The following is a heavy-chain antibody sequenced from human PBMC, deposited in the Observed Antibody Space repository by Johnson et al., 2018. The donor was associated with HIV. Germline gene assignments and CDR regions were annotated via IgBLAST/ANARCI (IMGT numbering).Heavy chain of an antibody. CDR2: IWYDGSSK. D-gene: IGHD6-6*01. J-gene: IGHJ3*02. Sequence: QVLLVESGGGVVQPGRSLRLSCAASGFTFSSYGMHWVRQAPGKGLEWVAVIWYDGSSKYYADSVKGRFTISRDNSKHTLYLQMNSLRAEDTAVYHCAKPAGGGIAARNAFDIWGQGTMVTVSS. V-gene: IGHV3-33*06. CDR3: AKPAGGGIAARNAFDI. CDR1: GFTFSSYG.